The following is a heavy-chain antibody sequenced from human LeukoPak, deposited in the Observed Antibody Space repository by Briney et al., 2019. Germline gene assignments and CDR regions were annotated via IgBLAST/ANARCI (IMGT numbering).Heavy chain of an antibody. CDR3: AKDDSGYSYGPSDY. CDR2: ISGSGGST. CDR1: GFTFSSYA. J-gene: IGHJ4*02. D-gene: IGHD5-18*01. V-gene: IGHV3-23*01. Sequence: GGSLRLSCAASGFTFSSYAMSWVRQAPGKGLEWVSAISGSGGSTYYADSVKGRFTISRDNSKNTLYLQMNSLRAEDTAVYYCAKDDSGYSYGPSDYWGQGTLVTVSS.